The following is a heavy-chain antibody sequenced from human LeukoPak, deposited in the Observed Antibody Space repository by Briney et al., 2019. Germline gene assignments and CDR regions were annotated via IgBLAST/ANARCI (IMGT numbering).Heavy chain of an antibody. J-gene: IGHJ4*02. V-gene: IGHV1-2*06. CDR3: ASRWSTAVTATGDDFDY. Sequence: KPGASVKVSCKASGYTFTGYYMHWVRQAPGQGFEWMGRINPNSGGTNYAQILQGRVAMTRDTSISTAFLELSRLTSDDTAVYYCASRWSTAVTATGDDFDYWGQGTLVTVSS. CDR2: INPNSGGT. CDR1: GYTFTGYY. D-gene: IGHD2-21*02.